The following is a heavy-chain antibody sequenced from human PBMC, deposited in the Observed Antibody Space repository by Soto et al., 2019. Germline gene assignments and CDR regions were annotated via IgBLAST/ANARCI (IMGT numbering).Heavy chain of an antibody. CDR3: ARGKTGTTEYYFDY. J-gene: IGHJ4*02. V-gene: IGHV1-8*01. D-gene: IGHD1-7*01. CDR1: GYTFTSYD. CDR2: MNPNSGNT. Sequence: ASVKVSCKASGYTFTSYDINWVRQATGQGLEWMGWMNPNSGNTGYAQKFQGRVTMTRNTSISTAYMELSSLRSEDTAVYYCARGKTGTTEYYFDYWGQGTLVTVSS.